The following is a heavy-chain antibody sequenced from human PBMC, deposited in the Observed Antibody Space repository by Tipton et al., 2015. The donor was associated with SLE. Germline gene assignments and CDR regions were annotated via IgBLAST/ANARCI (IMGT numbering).Heavy chain of an antibody. D-gene: IGHD1-7*01. Sequence: TLSLTCTVSGGSISSSSYYWGWIRQPPGKGLEWIGSIYYSGSTYYNPSLKSRVTISVDTSKNQFSLKLSSVTAADTAVYYCASSPPTGTTLLHYYYYYMDVWGKGTTVTVSS. CDR1: GGSISSSSYY. J-gene: IGHJ6*03. CDR3: ASSPPTGTTLLHYYYYYMDV. V-gene: IGHV4-39*07. CDR2: IYYSGST.